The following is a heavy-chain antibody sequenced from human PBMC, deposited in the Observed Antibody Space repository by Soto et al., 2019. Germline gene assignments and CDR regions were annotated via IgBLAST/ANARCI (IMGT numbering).Heavy chain of an antibody. CDR2: IWYDGSNK. CDR3: ARGDGDDSSADHPPYYYYYMDV. V-gene: IGHV3-33*01. CDR1: GFTFSSYG. J-gene: IGHJ6*03. D-gene: IGHD6-6*01. Sequence: QVQLVESGGGVVQPGRSLRLSCAASGFTFSSYGMHWVRQAPGKGLEWVAVIWYDGSNKYYADSVKGRFTISRDNSKNTLYLQMNSLRAEDTVVYYCARGDGDDSSADHPPYYYYYMDVWGKGTTVTVSS.